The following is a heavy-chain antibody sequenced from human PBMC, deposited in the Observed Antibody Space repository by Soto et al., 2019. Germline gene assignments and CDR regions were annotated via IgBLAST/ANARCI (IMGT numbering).Heavy chain of an antibody. CDR1: GFTFDDYT. CDR2: ISWDGGST. CDR3: AKDPRVDDYGDYPLDFDY. J-gene: IGHJ4*02. V-gene: IGHV3-43*01. Sequence: GGSLRLSCAASGFTFDDYTMHWVRQAPGKGLEWVSLISWDGGSTYYADSVKGRFTISRDNSKNTLYLQMNSLRAEDTAVYYCAKDPRVDDYGDYPLDFDYWGQGTLVTVSS. D-gene: IGHD4-17*01.